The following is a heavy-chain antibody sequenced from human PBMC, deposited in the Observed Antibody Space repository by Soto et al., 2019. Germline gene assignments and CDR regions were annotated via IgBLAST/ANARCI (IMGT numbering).Heavy chain of an antibody. CDR3: ARGLGMAAAHHYYYYMDV. CDR2: MNPNSGNT. V-gene: IGHV1-8*01. J-gene: IGHJ6*03. Sequence: GASVKVSCKASGYTFTSYDINWVRQATGQGLEWMGWMNPNSGNTGYAQKFQGRVTMTRNTSISTAYMELSSLRSEDTAVYYCARGLGMAAAHHYYYYMDVWGKRTTVTVSS. CDR1: GYTFTSYD. D-gene: IGHD6-13*01.